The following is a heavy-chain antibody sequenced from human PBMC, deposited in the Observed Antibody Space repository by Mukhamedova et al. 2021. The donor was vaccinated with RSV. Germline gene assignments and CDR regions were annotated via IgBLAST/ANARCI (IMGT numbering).Heavy chain of an antibody. V-gene: IGHV3-23*01. Sequence: QTPGKGLEWVSTISPSAGSTHYADSVEGRFTISRDNSKSTLYLQMNSLRPEDTAEYFCAKGLYSYDSSGYFLFDHWGQGTLVTVS. D-gene: IGHD3-22*01. J-gene: IGHJ4*02. CDR2: ISPSAGST. CDR3: AKGLYSYDSSGYFLFDH.